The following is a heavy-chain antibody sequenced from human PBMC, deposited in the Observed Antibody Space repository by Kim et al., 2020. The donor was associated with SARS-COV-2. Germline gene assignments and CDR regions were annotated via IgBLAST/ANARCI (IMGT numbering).Heavy chain of an antibody. Sequence: SETLSLTCAVSGGSISSSNWWSWVRQPPGKGLEWIGEIYHSGSTNYNPSLKSRVTISVDKSKNQFSLKLSSVTAADTAVYYCARDGGWGRKQRGHYYGMDVWGQGTTVTVSS. D-gene: IGHD6-25*01. CDR3: ARDGGWGRKQRGHYYGMDV. V-gene: IGHV4-4*02. CDR1: GGSISSSNW. J-gene: IGHJ6*02. CDR2: IYHSGST.